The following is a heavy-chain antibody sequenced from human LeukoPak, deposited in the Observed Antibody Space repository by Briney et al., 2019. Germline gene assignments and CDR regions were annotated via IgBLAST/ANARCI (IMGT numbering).Heavy chain of an antibody. CDR1: GFTFDDYA. CDR2: ISWNSGSI. D-gene: IGHD1-1*01. CDR3: AKAKGTYTLYYFDY. J-gene: IGHJ4*02. Sequence: PGGSLRLSCAASGFTFDDYAMHWVRHAPGKGLEWVSGISWNSGSIGYADSVKGRFTISRDNAKNSLYLQMNSLRAEDTALYYCAKAKGTYTLYYFDYWGQGTLVTVSS. V-gene: IGHV3-9*01.